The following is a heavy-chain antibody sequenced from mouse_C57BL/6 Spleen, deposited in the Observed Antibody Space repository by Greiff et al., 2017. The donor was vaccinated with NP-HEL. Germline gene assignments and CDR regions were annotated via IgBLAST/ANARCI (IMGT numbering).Heavy chain of an antibody. J-gene: IGHJ2*01. V-gene: IGHV1-64*01. Sequence: QVQLQQPGAELVKPGASVKLSCKASGYTFTSYWMHWVKQRPGQGLEWIGMIHPNSGSTNYNEKFKSKATLTVDKASSTAYMQLSSLTSEDSAVYYCARSRNSYYFDYWGQGTTLTVSS. CDR2: IHPNSGST. D-gene: IGHD2-12*01. CDR3: ARSRNSYYFDY. CDR1: GYTFTSYW.